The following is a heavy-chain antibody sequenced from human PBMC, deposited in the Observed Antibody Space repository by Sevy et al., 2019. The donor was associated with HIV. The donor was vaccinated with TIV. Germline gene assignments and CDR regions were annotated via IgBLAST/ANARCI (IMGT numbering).Heavy chain of an antibody. V-gene: IGHV3-23*01. CDR3: SKEGQWLGKDYFDY. D-gene: IGHD6-19*01. Sequence: GGSLRLSCAASGFTFTNYAMSWVRQAPGKGLERVSAISGGGGTYYADSVKGRFTISRDNSKNTVYLQMNSLRAEDTAVYYCSKEGQWLGKDYFDYWGQGTLVTVSS. CDR2: ISGGGGT. CDR1: GFTFTNYA. J-gene: IGHJ4*02.